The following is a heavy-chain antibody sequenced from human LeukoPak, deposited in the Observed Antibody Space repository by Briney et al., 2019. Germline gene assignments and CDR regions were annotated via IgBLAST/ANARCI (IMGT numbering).Heavy chain of an antibody. J-gene: IGHJ4*02. Sequence: PGGSLRLSCVGSGFTVSSNYMSWVRQAPRKGLEWVSGIYSGGSTFYSDSVQGRFTISRDNSKNTLYLQMNSLRAEDTAVYYCAIGIITIHHFDYWGQGTLVTVSS. CDR2: IYSGGST. D-gene: IGHD3-3*01. V-gene: IGHV3-66*01. CDR3: AIGIITIHHFDY. CDR1: GFTVSSNY.